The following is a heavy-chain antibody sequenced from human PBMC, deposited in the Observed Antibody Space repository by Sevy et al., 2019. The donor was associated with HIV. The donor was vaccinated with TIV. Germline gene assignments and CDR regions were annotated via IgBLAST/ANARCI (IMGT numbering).Heavy chain of an antibody. J-gene: IGHJ4*02. CDR3: ARDLPPSATTVAHFDY. D-gene: IGHD4-17*01. Sequence: GGSLRLSCAASGFTFSSYEMNWVRQAPGKGLEWVSYISNSGSTIYYSDSVKGRFTISRDNAKNSLYLQMNSLGVEDTAVYYCARDLPPSATTVAHFDYWGRGTLVTVSS. CDR2: ISNSGSTI. V-gene: IGHV3-48*03. CDR1: GFTFSSYE.